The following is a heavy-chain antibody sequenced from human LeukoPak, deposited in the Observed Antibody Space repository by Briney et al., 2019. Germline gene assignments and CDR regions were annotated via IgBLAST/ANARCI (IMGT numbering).Heavy chain of an antibody. V-gene: IGHV4-59*08. CDR3: ARHRGGFVDWFDP. CDR1: GGSISSFY. Sequence: SETLSLTCIVSGGSISSFYWSWIRQSPERGLEWLGYTSYSGSTNNNPSVKSRVIISLDTSKNQFSLKLSSVTAADTAVYYCARHRGGFVDWFDPWGQGTLVTVSS. J-gene: IGHJ5*02. CDR2: TSYSGST. D-gene: IGHD3-16*01.